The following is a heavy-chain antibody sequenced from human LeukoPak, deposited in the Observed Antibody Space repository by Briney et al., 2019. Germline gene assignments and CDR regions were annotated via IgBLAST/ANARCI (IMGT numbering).Heavy chain of an antibody. V-gene: IGHV1-46*01. CDR3: ARGNYGSGSYRAGPYYFDY. Sequence: ASVKVSCKASGYTFTSYYMHWVRQAPGQGLEWMGIINPSGGSTSYAQKFQGRVTMTRDTSTSTVYMELSSLRSEDTAVYYCARGNYGSGSYRAGPYYFDYWGQGTLVTVSS. CDR2: INPSGGST. D-gene: IGHD3-10*01. CDR1: GYTFTSYY. J-gene: IGHJ4*02.